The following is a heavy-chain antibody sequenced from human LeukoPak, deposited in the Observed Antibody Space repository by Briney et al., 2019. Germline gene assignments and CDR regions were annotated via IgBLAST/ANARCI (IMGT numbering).Heavy chain of an antibody. V-gene: IGHV4-59*01. CDR3: ARVGRGCFDM. CDR1: GDSISTYY. Sequence: SEALSLTCTVSGDSISTYYWTCIRQPPGKGLEWIGYIYYSGNTNYSPSLKSRITISIDTSKNQFSLKLSSVTAADTAVYFCARVGRGCFDMWGQGTMVTVSS. J-gene: IGHJ3*02. D-gene: IGHD1-26*01. CDR2: IYYSGNT.